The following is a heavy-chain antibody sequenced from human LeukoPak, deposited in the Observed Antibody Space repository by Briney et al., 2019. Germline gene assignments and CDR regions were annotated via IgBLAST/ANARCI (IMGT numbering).Heavy chain of an antibody. Sequence: GSSVNDSCKASGYTFTYRYLHWVRQAPGQALEWMGWITPFNGNTNYAQKLQDRVTITRDRSMSTAYMELSSLRSEDTAMYYCARGGIAAADDDAFDIWGQGTMVTVSS. CDR2: ITPFNGNT. CDR3: ARGGIAAADDDAFDI. J-gene: IGHJ3*02. V-gene: IGHV1-45*02. CDR1: GYTFTYRY. D-gene: IGHD6-13*01.